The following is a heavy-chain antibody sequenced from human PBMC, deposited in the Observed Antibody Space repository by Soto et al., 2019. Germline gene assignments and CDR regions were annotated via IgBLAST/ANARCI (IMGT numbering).Heavy chain of an antibody. V-gene: IGHV3-30-3*01. CDR1: GVTFSSYA. Sequence: GGSLRLSCAASGVTFSSYAMHWVRQAPGKGLEWVAVISYDGSNKYYADSVKGRFTISRDNSKNTLYLQMNSLRAEDTAVYYCARDFGPQAWGQGTLVTVSS. CDR2: ISYDGSNK. D-gene: IGHD3-16*01. J-gene: IGHJ5*02. CDR3: ARDFGPQA.